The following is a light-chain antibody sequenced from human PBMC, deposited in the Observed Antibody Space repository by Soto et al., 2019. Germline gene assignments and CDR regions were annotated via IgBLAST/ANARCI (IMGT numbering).Light chain of an antibody. V-gene: IGLV1-40*01. Sequence: QSVLTQPPSVSGAPGQRVTISCTGSSSNIGAGHDVHWYQQVPGTAPKLLVSGNTNRPSGVPDRFSGSNSGTSASLALTGLQAEDEADYYCQSFDSSLNGWVFGGGTKVTVL. CDR1: SSNIGAGHD. J-gene: IGLJ3*02. CDR2: GNT. CDR3: QSFDSSLNGWV.